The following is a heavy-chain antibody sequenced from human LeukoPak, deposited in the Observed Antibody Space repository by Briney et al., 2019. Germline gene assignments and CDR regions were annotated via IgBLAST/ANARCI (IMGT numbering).Heavy chain of an antibody. CDR2: IYYSGST. CDR3: ARNVRFSSDAFDI. D-gene: IGHD3-3*01. Sequence: PSETLSLTCTVSGGSISSSSYYWGWLRQPPGTGLEWIGSIYYSGSTYYNPSLKSRVTISVDTSKNQFSLKLNSVTAADTAVYYCARNVRFSSDAFDIWGQGTMVTVSS. V-gene: IGHV4-39*07. CDR1: GGSISSSSYY. J-gene: IGHJ3*02.